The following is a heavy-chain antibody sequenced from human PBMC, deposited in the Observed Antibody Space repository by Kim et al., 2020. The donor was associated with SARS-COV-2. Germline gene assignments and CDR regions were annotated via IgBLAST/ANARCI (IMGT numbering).Heavy chain of an antibody. CDR2: ISGGGSST. CDR1: GFIFSNYE. Sequence: GGSLRLSCAASGFIFSNYEMTWVRQAPGKGLEWVSYISGGGSSTFYADSLQGRFTISRDNAKNSLFLQMKSLSAEDTAVYFCARMRRADYNYFYYVDVWG. CDR3: ARMRRADYNYFYYVDV. J-gene: IGHJ6*03. D-gene: IGHD1-20*01. V-gene: IGHV3-48*03.